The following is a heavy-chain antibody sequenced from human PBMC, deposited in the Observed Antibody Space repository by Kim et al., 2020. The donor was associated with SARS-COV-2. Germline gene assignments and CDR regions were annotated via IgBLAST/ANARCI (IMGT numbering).Heavy chain of an antibody. Sequence: GGSLRLSCAASGFTFSSYAMTWVRQAPGKGLEWVSDISGSGGSIYHADSVKGRFTISRDNSKNTLYLQLNSLRTDDTAVYYCAKVRRGSSPSGALGKYWGQGTLVTVSS. D-gene: IGHD2-2*01. V-gene: IGHV3-23*01. J-gene: IGHJ4*02. CDR1: GFTFSSYA. CDR3: AKVRRGSSPSGALGKY. CDR2: ISGSGGSI.